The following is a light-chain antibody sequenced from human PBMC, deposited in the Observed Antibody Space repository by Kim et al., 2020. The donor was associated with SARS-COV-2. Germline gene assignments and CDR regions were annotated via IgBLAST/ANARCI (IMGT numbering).Light chain of an antibody. CDR2: TAS. V-gene: IGKV3-20*01. CDR3: QQHAYCPLT. J-gene: IGKJ4*01. CDR1: QTVGNDY. Sequence: STGERATLSCRASQTVGNDYLAWFQQKPGQTPRLLIHTASIRATGIPDRFSGSGSGTDFTLTITKLEPDDFAVYYCQQHAYCPLTFGGGTKVDIK.